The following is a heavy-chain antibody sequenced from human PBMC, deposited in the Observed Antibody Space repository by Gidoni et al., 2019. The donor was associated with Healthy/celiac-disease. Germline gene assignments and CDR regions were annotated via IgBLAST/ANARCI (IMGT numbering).Heavy chain of an antibody. V-gene: IGHV3-30*18. D-gene: IGHD5-12*01. CDR1: GFTSSSYG. J-gene: IGHJ6*02. CDR2: ISYDGSNK. CDR3: AKEETIRGYSGYDYYYYYGMDV. Sequence: VQLVESGGGVVQPGRSLRLSCAASGFTSSSYGMHWVRQAPGKGLEWVAVISYDGSNKYYADSVKGRFTISRDNSKNTRYLQMNSLRAEDTAVYYCAKEETIRGYSGYDYYYYYGMDVWGQGTTVTVSS.